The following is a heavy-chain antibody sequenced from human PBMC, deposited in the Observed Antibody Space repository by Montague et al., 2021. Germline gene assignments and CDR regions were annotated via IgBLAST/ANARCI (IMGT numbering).Heavy chain of an antibody. J-gene: IGHJ3*02. CDR3: ARVTDSSGYYWGAFDI. CDR2: IYYRGST. D-gene: IGHD3-22*01. Sequence: TLSLTCTVSGGSISSGGYYWSWIRQHPGKGLEWIGNIYYRGSTYYNPSLKSRVSISVDTSNNQFSLKLSSVTAADTDVYYCARVTDSSGYYWGAFDIWGPATIVTVSS. V-gene: IGHV4-31*03. CDR1: GGSISSGGYY.